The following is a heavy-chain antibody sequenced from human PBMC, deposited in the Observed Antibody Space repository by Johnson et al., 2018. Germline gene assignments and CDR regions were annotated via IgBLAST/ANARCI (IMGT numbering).Heavy chain of an antibody. Sequence: QVQLQESGPGLVKPSETLSLSCTVSGGSISSSSYFWGWIRQPPGKGLEWIGTIYYSGSTYYNTSLKSRVTISVDTSKNQFSLNLSSVTAADPAVYYCARVTTSKHAFDIWGQGTMAAVSS. CDR1: GGSISSSSYF. D-gene: IGHD1-1*01. V-gene: IGHV4-39*07. CDR3: ARVTTSKHAFDI. J-gene: IGHJ3*02. CDR2: IYYSGST.